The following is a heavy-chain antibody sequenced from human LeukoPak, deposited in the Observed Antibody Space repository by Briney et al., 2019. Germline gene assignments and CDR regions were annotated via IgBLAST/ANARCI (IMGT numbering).Heavy chain of an antibody. CDR3: ARALEGRDGYNNDYYYYKDV. J-gene: IGHJ6*03. V-gene: IGHV4-61*02. CDR1: GGSISSGRYY. D-gene: IGHD5-24*01. Sequence: SETLSLTCTVSGGSISSGRYYWSWVRQPAGRGLEWIGRFYTSGYANYNPSLKSRVTISLDTSKNQFSLKLSSVTAADTAVYFCARALEGRDGYNNDYYYYKDVWGKGTTVTISS. CDR2: FYTSGYA.